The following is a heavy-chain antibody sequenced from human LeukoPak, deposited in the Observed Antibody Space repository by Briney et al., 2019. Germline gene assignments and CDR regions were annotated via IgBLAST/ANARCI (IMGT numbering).Heavy chain of an antibody. Sequence: GESLKISCKGSGYSFTNYWIGWVRQMPGKGLEWMGVIYPGDSDTRYSPSFQGQVTISADKSISTAYLQWSSLKASDTAMYYCVRHEVDSSGSYYFDYWGQGTLVTVSS. V-gene: IGHV5-51*01. CDR2: IYPGDSDT. D-gene: IGHD3-22*01. CDR1: GYSFTNYW. J-gene: IGHJ4*02. CDR3: VRHEVDSSGSYYFDY.